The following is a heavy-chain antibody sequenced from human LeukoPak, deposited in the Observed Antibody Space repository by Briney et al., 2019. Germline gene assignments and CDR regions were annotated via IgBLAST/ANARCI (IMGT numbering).Heavy chain of an antibody. CDR1: GFTFSDYY. J-gene: IGHJ4*02. CDR3: ARVSYYYGSGSYRPTAVYYFDY. Sequence: GGSLRLSCAASGFTFSDYYMSWIRQAPGKGLEWVSYISSSGNSTYYSDSVRGRFTISRDNAKNSLHLQMNSLRAEDTAVYYCARVSYYYGSGSYRPTAVYYFDYWGQGTLVTVSS. D-gene: IGHD3-10*01. V-gene: IGHV3-11*04. CDR2: ISSSGNST.